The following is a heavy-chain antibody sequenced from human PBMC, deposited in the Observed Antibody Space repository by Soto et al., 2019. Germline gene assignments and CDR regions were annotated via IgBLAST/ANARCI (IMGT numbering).Heavy chain of an antibody. CDR3: ARLVVVAPVAND. J-gene: IGHJ4*02. Sequence: XETLSLTCAVAGCSINYNSYYWGWIRQPPGKGLEWVGGIFYTGTTYYSPSLKDRVTISVDTSKNSFSLNLTSVTAADTAVYFCARLVVVAPVANDWGQGTLATVSS. CDR1: GCSINYNSYY. V-gene: IGHV4-39*02. D-gene: IGHD2-2*01. CDR2: IFYTGTT.